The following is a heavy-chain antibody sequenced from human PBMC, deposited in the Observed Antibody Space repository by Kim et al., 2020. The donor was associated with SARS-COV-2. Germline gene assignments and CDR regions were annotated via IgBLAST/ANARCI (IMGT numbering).Heavy chain of an antibody. CDR1: GGSFSGYY. Sequence: SETLSLTCAVYGGSFSGYYWSWIRQPPGKGLEWIGEINHSGSTNYNPSLKSRVTISVDTSKNQFSLKLSSVTAADTAVYYCASGRSSRDYFDYWGQGTLVTVSS. J-gene: IGHJ4*02. CDR3: ASGRSSRDYFDY. CDR2: INHSGST. D-gene: IGHD6-13*01. V-gene: IGHV4-34*01.